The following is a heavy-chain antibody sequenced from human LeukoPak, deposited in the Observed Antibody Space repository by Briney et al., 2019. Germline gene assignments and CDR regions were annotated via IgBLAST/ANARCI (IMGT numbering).Heavy chain of an antibody. D-gene: IGHD6-13*01. V-gene: IGHV3-48*04. J-gene: IGHJ5*02. CDR1: GFTFSSYA. Sequence: PGGSLRLSCAASGFTFSSYAMSWVRQAPGRGLEWVSYISSSGSTIYYADSVKGRFTISRDNAKNSLYLQMNSLRAENTAVYYCARERGLGYSSSWYSKVDPWGQGTLVTVSS. CDR2: ISSSGSTI. CDR3: ARERGLGYSSSWYSKVDP.